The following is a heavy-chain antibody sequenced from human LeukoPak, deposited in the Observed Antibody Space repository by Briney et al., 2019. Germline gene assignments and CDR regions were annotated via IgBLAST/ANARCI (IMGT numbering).Heavy chain of an antibody. J-gene: IGHJ6*03. CDR3: ASSPIDYYYMDV. CDR2: IIPIFGTA. D-gene: IGHD2-15*01. V-gene: IGHV1-69*13. CDR1: GGTFSSYA. Sequence: SVKVSCKASGGTFSSYAISWVRQAPGQGLEWMGGIIPIFGTANYAQKFQGGVTITADESTSTAYLELSSLRSEDTAVYYCASSPIDYYYMDVWGKGTTVTVSS.